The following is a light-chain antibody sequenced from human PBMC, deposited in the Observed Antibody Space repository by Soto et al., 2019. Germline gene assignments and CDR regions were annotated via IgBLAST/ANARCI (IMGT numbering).Light chain of an antibody. V-gene: IGLV1-44*01. Sequence: QSVLTQPPSASGTPGQRVTISCSGSSSNIGSHSVNWYQQLPGTAPKLLIYSNNQRPSGVPHRFSGSKSGTSVSLAISGLQSEDEADYYCAAWDDSLNSVVLGGGTQLTVL. J-gene: IGLJ2*01. CDR1: SSNIGSHS. CDR3: AAWDDSLNSVV. CDR2: SNN.